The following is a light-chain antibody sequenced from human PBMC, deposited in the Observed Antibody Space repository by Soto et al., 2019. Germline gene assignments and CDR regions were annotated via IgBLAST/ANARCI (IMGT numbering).Light chain of an antibody. V-gene: IGKV3-20*01. CDR3: QQYGSSPKT. CDR1: QSVSSSY. CDR2: GAS. Sequence: IVLTQSPGTLSLSPGERATLSCRASQSVSSSYFAWYQQKPGQAPRLLIYGASSRATGIPDRFSGSGSGTDFTVTISRLEPDDIAVYYCQQYGSSPKTFGQGTKLEIK. J-gene: IGKJ2*01.